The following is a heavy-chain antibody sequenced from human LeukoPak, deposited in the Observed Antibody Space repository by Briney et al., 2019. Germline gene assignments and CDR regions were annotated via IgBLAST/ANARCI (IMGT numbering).Heavy chain of an antibody. J-gene: IGHJ5*02. D-gene: IGHD3-16*01. CDR1: GFSFSSYW. CDR2: IKQDGSEK. CDR3: ARGLWLGP. Sequence: PGGSLRLSCAASGFSFSSYWKSWVRQAPGKGLEWVANIKQDGSEKYYVDSVKGRFTISRDNAKNSLHLQMNSLRAEDTAVYYCARGLWLGPWGQGTLVTVSS. V-gene: IGHV3-7*04.